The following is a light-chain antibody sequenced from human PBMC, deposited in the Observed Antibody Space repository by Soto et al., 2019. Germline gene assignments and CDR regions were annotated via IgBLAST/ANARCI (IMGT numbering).Light chain of an antibody. CDR3: SPYTTSSTRV. CDR2: EVT. Sequence: QSALTQPASVSGSPGQSIAISCSGSSSDLGIYNYVSWYQQHPGKVPKPIIFEVTNRPSGVSNRFSGSKSGNTASLTISGLQAEDGADYYCSPYTTSSTRVFGTGTKVTVL. J-gene: IGLJ1*01. CDR1: SSDLGIYNY. V-gene: IGLV2-14*01.